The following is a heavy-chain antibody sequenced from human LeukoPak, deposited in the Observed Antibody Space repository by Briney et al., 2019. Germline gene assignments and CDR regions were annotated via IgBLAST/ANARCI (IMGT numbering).Heavy chain of an antibody. CDR3: ARPYYDFWSGYSWNWFDP. CDR1: GYSFTSYW. Sequence: PGESLKISCKGSGYSFTSYWIGWVRQMPGKGLEWMVIIYPGDSDTRYSPSFQGQVTISADKSISTAYLQWSSLKASDATMYYCARPYYDFWSGYSWNWFDPGDQGTLVTVSS. J-gene: IGHJ5*02. D-gene: IGHD3-3*01. CDR2: IYPGDSDT. V-gene: IGHV5-51*01.